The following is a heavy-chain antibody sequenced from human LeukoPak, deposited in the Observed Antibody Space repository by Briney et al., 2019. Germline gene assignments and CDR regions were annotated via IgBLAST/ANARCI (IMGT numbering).Heavy chain of an antibody. CDR2: ISYDGSNK. CDR3: ARPQPEHYYGSGSFLSGFDP. V-gene: IGHV3-30*03. J-gene: IGHJ5*02. Sequence: GRSLRLSCAASGFTFSSYGMHRVRQAPGKGLEWVAVISYDGSNKYYADSVKGRFTISRDNSKNTLYLQMNSLRAEDTAVYYCARPQPEHYYGSGSFLSGFDPWGQGTLVTVFS. CDR1: GFTFSSYG. D-gene: IGHD3-10*01.